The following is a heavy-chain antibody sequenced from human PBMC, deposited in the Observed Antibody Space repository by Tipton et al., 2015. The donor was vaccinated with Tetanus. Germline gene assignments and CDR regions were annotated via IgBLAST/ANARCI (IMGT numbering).Heavy chain of an antibody. CDR2: IYSDGST. Sequence: GSLRLFCAASGFTVSSNYMSWVRQAPGKGLEWVSVIYSDGSTYYADSVKGRFTISRDNSKNTLYLQMNSLRAEDTAVYYCARDDQYYYDSGIHDAFDIWGQGTMVTVSS. CDR3: ARDDQYYYDSGIHDAFDI. J-gene: IGHJ3*02. V-gene: IGHV3-66*01. CDR1: GFTVSSNY. D-gene: IGHD3-22*01.